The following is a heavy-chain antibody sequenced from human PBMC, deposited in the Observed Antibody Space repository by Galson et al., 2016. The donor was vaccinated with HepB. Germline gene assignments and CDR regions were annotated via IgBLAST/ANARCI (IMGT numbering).Heavy chain of an antibody. CDR2: ISGDTTTT. J-gene: IGHJ5*02. D-gene: IGHD6-13*01. CDR1: RFTFSAYE. Sequence: SLRLSCAASRFTFSAYEMNWVRQAPGKGLEWVSSISGDTTTTYYADSVKGRFTISRDNSKNTFYLQMNSLRAEDTASYYCAKGGGSTWYISPHFVDPWGQGTLVTVSS. CDR3: AKGGGSTWYISPHFVDP. V-gene: IGHV3-23*01.